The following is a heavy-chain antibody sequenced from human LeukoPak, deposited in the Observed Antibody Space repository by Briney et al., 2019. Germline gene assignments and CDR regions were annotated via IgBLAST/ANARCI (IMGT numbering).Heavy chain of an antibody. J-gene: IGHJ4*02. D-gene: IGHD3-22*01. CDR2: ISGSGDST. CDR1: GITFPNYA. V-gene: IGHV3-23*01. Sequence: PGGSLRLSCAASGITFPNYAMSWVRQAPGKGMEWVSAISGSGDSTYYADSVKGRFTISRDNSKNMLYLQITGLRAEDTAVYYCATSSGYYGYAFEYWGQGTLVTVS. CDR3: ATSSGYYGYAFEY.